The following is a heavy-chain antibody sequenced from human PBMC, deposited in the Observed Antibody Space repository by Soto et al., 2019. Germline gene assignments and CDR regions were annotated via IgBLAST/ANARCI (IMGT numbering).Heavy chain of an antibody. CDR3: ARCTLYCTGRSCYPGGPDH. Sequence: QVQLVQSGAEVKKPGASVKVSCKALGYTFTNYHMHWVRQAPGQGLEWMGIINPSGGSTSYAQKFQGRVSMTRDTSTNTVYMELSRLRSEDTAVYYCARCTLYCTGRSCYPGGPDHGGQETQVTVSS. D-gene: IGHD2-15*01. V-gene: IGHV1-46*01. CDR2: INPSGGST. CDR1: GYTFTNYH. J-gene: IGHJ4*02.